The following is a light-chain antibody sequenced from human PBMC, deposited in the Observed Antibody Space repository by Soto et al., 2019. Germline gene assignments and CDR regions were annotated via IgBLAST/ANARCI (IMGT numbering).Light chain of an antibody. J-gene: IGLJ2*01. CDR2: EVS. Sequence: QSVLTQPASVSGSPGQSITISCTGTSSDVGSYNLVSWYQQHPGKAPKLMVYEVSKRPSGVSNRFSGSKSGNTASLTISGLQAEDEADYYCCSYSGSSTWIFGGGNKVTVL. CDR3: CSYSGSSTWI. V-gene: IGLV2-23*02. CDR1: SSDVGSYNL.